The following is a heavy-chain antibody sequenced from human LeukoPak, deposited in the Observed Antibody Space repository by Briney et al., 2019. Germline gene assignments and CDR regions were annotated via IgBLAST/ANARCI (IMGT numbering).Heavy chain of an antibody. D-gene: IGHD2-21*02. CDR2: VSVINSGNT. V-gene: IGHV1-18*01. CDR1: GGTFISYA. J-gene: IGHJ3*02. Sequence: GASVKVSCKASGGTFISYAISWVRQAPGQGLEWMGWVSVINSGNTRYAQNFQGRLTMTTDTSTTTAYMELRSLRSDDTAVYYCSREFPFCGADCFSGVFDIWGQGTMVAVS. CDR3: SREFPFCGADCFSGVFDI.